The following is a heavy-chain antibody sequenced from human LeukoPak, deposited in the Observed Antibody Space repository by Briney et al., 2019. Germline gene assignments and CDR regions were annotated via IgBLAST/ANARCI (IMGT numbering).Heavy chain of an antibody. V-gene: IGHV4-59*01. CDR3: ARGRVSSSTWYSTYYYFFYMDF. Sequence: PSETLSLTCTVSDDSITMYYWTWIRQPPGKGLEWIGYVDHTGSTKFNPSLDGRVSISRDTSNNFFSLRLRSVTAADTAVYFCARGRVSSSTWYSTYYYFFYMDFWGKGTTVTVSS. J-gene: IGHJ6*03. CDR1: DDSITMYY. D-gene: IGHD4-11*01. CDR2: VDHTGST.